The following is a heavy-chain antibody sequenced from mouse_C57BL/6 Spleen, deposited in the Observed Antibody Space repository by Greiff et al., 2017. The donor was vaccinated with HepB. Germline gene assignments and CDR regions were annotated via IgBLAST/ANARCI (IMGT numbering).Heavy chain of an antibody. V-gene: IGHV5-4*01. D-gene: IGHD1-1*01. CDR1: GFTFSSYA. J-gene: IGHJ2*01. CDR2: ISDGGSYT. Sequence: EVQRVESGGGLVKPGGSLKLSCAASGFTFSSYAMSWVRQTPEKRLEWVATISDGGSYTYYPDNVKGRFTISRDNAKNNLYLQMSHLKSEDTAMYYCARGRFITTVVDHFDYWGQGTTLTVSS. CDR3: ARGRFITTVVDHFDY.